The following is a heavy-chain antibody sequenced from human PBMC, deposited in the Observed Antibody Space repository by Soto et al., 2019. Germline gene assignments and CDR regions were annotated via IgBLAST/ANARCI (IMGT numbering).Heavy chain of an antibody. Sequence: SETLSLTCTVSGGSISSGDYYWSWIHQPPGKGLEWIGYIYYSGSTYYNPSLKSRVTISVDTSKNQFSLKLSSVTAADTAVYYCARNSYYSGYDTFDYWGQGTLVTVSS. V-gene: IGHV4-30-4*01. D-gene: IGHD5-12*01. CDR3: ARNSYYSGYDTFDY. CDR1: GGSISSGDYY. CDR2: IYYSGST. J-gene: IGHJ4*02.